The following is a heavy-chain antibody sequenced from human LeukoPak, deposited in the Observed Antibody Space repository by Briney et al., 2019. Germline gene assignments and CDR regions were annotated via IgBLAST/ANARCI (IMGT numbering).Heavy chain of an antibody. CDR3: ARDSRFLTGYYNY. J-gene: IGHJ4*02. CDR2: IYYSGST. CDR1: GGSISSGDYY. V-gene: IGHV4-30-4*01. D-gene: IGHD3-9*01. Sequence: PSETLSLTSTVSGGSISSGDYYWSWIRQPPGKGLEWIGYIYYSGSTYYNPSLKSRVTISVDTSKNQFSLKLSSVTAADTAVYYCARDSRFLTGYYNYWGQGTLVTVSS.